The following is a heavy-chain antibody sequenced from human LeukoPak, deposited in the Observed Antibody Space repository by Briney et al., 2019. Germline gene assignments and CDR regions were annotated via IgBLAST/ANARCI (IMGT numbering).Heavy chain of an antibody. CDR3: ARDKGSGAYYYYGMDV. D-gene: IGHD2-15*01. CDR2: IIPILGIA. CDR1: GGTFGSYA. J-gene: IGHJ6*02. V-gene: IGHV1-69*04. Sequence: SVKVSCKASGGTFGSYAISWVRRAPGQGLEWMGRIIPILGIANYAQKFQGRVTITADKSTSTAYMELSSLRSEDTAVYYCARDKGSGAYYYYGMDVWGQGTTVTVSS.